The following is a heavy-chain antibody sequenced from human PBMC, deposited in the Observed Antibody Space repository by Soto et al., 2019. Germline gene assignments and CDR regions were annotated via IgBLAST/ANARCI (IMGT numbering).Heavy chain of an antibody. V-gene: IGHV3-30-3*01. CDR2: ISYDGSNK. CDR1: GFTFSSYA. D-gene: IGHD1-26*01. Sequence: QVQLVESGGGVVQPGRSLRLSCAASGFTFSSYAMHWVRQAPGKGLEWVAVISYDGSNKYYADSVKGRFTISRDNSKNTLYLQMNSLRAEDTAVYYCARDWGAATYYYYYYGMDVWGQGTTVTVSS. J-gene: IGHJ6*02. CDR3: ARDWGAATYYYYYYGMDV.